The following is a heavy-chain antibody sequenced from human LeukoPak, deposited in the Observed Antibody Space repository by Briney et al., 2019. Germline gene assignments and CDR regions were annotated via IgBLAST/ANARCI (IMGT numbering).Heavy chain of an antibody. J-gene: IGHJ5*02. CDR1: GYTFTSYD. D-gene: IGHD1-26*01. CDR2: MNPNSGNT. Sequence: ASVKVSCKASGYTFTSYDINWVRQATGQGLEWMGWMNPNSGNTGYAQKFQGRVTMTRNTSISTAYMELSSLRSADTAVYYCARGVGATTVFDPWGQGTLVTVSS. V-gene: IGHV1-8*01. CDR3: ARGVGATTVFDP.